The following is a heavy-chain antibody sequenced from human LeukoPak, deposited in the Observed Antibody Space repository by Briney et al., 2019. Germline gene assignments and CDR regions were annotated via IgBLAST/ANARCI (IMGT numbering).Heavy chain of an antibody. J-gene: IGHJ4*02. CDR3: ARAYAAGPLDY. V-gene: IGHV3-7*01. D-gene: IGHD2-2*01. CDR2: IKQDGSEK. Sequence: GGSLRLSCVASGFTFSNYRMSWVRQAPGKGLEWVANIKQDGSEKYYVDSVKGRFTISRDNAKNSLYLQMNSLRAEDTAVYYCARAYAAGPLDYWGQGTLVTVSS. CDR1: GFTFSNYR.